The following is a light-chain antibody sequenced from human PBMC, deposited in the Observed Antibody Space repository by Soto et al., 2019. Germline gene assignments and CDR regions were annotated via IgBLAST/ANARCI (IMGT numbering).Light chain of an antibody. CDR3: QERSNWPIFT. CDR2: DTS. J-gene: IGKJ3*01. CDR1: QSVSSY. Sequence: EIVLTQSPATLSLSPGERATLSCKASQSVSSYLAWYQQRPGQAPRLLIHDTSTRATGIPARFSGSGSGTDFTLTISSLELEDFAVYYCQERSNWPIFTFGPGTKVDNK. V-gene: IGKV3-11*01.